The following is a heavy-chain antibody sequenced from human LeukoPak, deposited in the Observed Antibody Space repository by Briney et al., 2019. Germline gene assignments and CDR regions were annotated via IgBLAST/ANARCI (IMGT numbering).Heavy chain of an antibody. D-gene: IGHD6-6*01. Sequence: GGSLRLSCAASGFTFSSYWMHWVRQAPGKGLVWVSRINSDGSSTSYADSVKGRFTISRDDAKNTLYLQMNSLRAEDTAVYYCAREAVPKYYYGMDVWGQGTTVTVSS. CDR1: GFTFSSYW. CDR2: INSDGSST. J-gene: IGHJ6*02. CDR3: AREAVPKYYYGMDV. V-gene: IGHV3-74*01.